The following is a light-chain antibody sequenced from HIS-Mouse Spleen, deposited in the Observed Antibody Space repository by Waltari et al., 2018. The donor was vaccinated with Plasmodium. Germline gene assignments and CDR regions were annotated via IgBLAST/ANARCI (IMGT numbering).Light chain of an antibody. CDR3: QQYDNLPPLFT. V-gene: IGKV1-33*01. J-gene: IGKJ3*01. CDR2: DAS. Sequence: DSQRTQSPSYLSASVGYRVTIICLSSQDISNYVNWYQQRPGKAPNLLNYDASNLEKGVPSRFSGSGSGTDFTFTISSLQPEDIATYYCQQYDNLPPLFTFGPGTKVDIK. CDR1: QDISNY.